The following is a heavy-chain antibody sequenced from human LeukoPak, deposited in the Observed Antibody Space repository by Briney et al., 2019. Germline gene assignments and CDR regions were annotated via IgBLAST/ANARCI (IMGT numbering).Heavy chain of an antibody. CDR3: ARGPSITMVRGGQWYYYMDV. J-gene: IGHJ6*03. CDR2: INPSGGRT. CDR1: GYTFTNYY. Sequence: ASVKVSCKASGYTFTNYYIHWVRQAPGQGLEWMGMINPSGGRTTYAKKFQGRVTMTRDTSTNTVYMELSSLRSEDTAVYYCARGPSITMVRGGQWYYYMDVWGKGTTVTISS. D-gene: IGHD3-10*01. V-gene: IGHV1-46*01.